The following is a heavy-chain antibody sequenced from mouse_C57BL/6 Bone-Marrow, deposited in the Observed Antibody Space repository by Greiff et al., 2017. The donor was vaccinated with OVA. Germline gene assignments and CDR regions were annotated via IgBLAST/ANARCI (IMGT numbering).Heavy chain of an antibody. D-gene: IGHD1-1*01. CDR3: ASDYYGSPYWYFDV. CDR2: ISYDGSN. Sequence: DVQLQESGPGLVKPSQSLSLTCSVTGYSITSGYYWNWIRQFPGNKLEWMGYISYDGSNNYNPSLKNRISITRDTSKNQFFLKLNSVTTEDTATYYCASDYYGSPYWYFDVWGTGTTVTVSS. V-gene: IGHV3-6*01. CDR1: GYSITSGYY. J-gene: IGHJ1*03.